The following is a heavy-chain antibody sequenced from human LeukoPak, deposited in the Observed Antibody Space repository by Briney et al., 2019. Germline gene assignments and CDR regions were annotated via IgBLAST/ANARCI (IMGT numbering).Heavy chain of an antibody. Sequence: GGSLRLSWEGSGFTFSRYNMNWFRQAPGRGLERVSSISGRSSFIFYADSVKGRFTISRDNAKNSLFLQMNSLRAEDTAVYYCARDAQWLVPEGYYYYMDVWGKGTTVTVSS. V-gene: IGHV3-21*06. CDR1: GFTFSRYN. D-gene: IGHD6-19*01. CDR3: ARDAQWLVPEGYYYYMDV. CDR2: ISGRSSFI. J-gene: IGHJ6*03.